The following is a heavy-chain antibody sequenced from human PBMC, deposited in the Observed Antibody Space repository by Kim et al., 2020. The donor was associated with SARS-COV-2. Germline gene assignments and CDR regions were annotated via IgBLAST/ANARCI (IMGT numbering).Heavy chain of an antibody. D-gene: IGHD2-2*01. CDR2: ISYGGNT. CDR1: GGSLGGYY. CDR3: GRGGGGASGRCPHPEI. Sequence: SETLSLTCGVSGGSLGGYYWTWIRQPPGKGLEWIGEISYGGNTRYISSLTSRVTMSVDTSMNQFSLKLASVTAADTAVYYFGRGGGGASGRCPHPEIW. J-gene: IGHJ3*02. V-gene: IGHV4-34*01.